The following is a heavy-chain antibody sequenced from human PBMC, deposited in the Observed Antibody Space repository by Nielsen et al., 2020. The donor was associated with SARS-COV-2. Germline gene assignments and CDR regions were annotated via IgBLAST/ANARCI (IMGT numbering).Heavy chain of an antibody. J-gene: IGHJ6*03. CDR3: ARGGVTMVRGGYYYYYMDV. V-gene: IGHV7-4-1*02. D-gene: IGHD3-10*01. Sequence: WVRQAPGQGLEWMGWINTNTGNPTYAQGFTGRFVFSLDTSVSTAYPQISSLKAEDTAVYYCARGGVTMVRGGYYYYYMDVWGKGTTVTVSS. CDR2: INTNTGNP.